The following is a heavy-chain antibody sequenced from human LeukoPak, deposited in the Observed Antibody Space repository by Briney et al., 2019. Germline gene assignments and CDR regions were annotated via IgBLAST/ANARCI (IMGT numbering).Heavy chain of an antibody. CDR1: GYTFTSCY. CDR2: INPSGGST. V-gene: IGHV1-46*01. Sequence: ASVRVSCKASGYTFTSCYMHWVRQAPGQGLEWMGIINPSGGSTSYAQKFQGRVTMTRDTSTSTVYMELSSLRSEDTAVYYCARGYGDYAPDYWGQGTLVTVSS. CDR3: ARGYGDYAPDY. D-gene: IGHD4-17*01. J-gene: IGHJ4*02.